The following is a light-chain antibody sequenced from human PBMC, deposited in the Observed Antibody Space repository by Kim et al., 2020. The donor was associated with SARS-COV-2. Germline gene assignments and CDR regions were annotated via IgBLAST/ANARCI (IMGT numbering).Light chain of an antibody. V-gene: IGLV2-14*03. CDR3: SSYTSSSTDV. CDR1: SSDVGGYNY. Sequence: QSALTQPASVSGSPGQSITISCTGTSSDVGGYNYVSWYQQHPGKAPKLMIYGVSNRPSGVSSRFSGSKSGNTASLTISGLQAEDEADYYCSSYTSSSTDVFGTGTKVTVL. J-gene: IGLJ1*01. CDR2: GVS.